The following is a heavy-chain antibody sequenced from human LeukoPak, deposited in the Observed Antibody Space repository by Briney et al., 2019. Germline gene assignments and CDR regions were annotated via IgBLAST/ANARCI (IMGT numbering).Heavy chain of an antibody. CDR2: IQSDGSKT. CDR1: GFFFSNYG. D-gene: IGHD2-15*01. V-gene: IGHV3-30*02. CDR3: AKRYCKSATCRSDMDA. J-gene: IGHJ6*02. Sequence: PGGSLRLSCAAPGFFFSNYGMHWVRQAPGKGLEWVALIQSDGSKTYSADSVKGRFTISRDNPRNTLYLQMDRLRPEDTAVYYCAKRYCKSATCRSDMDAWGQGTTVTVS.